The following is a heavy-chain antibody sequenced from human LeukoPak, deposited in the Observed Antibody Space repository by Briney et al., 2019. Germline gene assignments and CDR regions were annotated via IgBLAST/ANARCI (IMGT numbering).Heavy chain of an antibody. J-gene: IGHJ4*02. CDR2: IYFTGST. CDR1: GVTFSSGNYY. CDR3: ARASQHDYCDF. Sequence: SGTLSLTCTVSGVTFSSGNYYWGWLRQPPGKGLEWLGYIYFTGSTNYNPSLKSRVTISVDTSKNQFSLKLTSVTAADTAVYYCARASQHDYCDFWGQGTLVAVSS. V-gene: IGHV4-61*01.